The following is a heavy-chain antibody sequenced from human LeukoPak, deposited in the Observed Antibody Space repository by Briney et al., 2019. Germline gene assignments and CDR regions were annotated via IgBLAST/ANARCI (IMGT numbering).Heavy chain of an antibody. D-gene: IGHD1-26*01. CDR2: IYAGGST. Sequence: QSGGSLRLSCAASGFIFSSYAMNWVRQAPGKGLEWVSVIYAGGSTYYADSVKGRFTISRDNFKNTVFLQMNSLRAEDTAVYYCARVWELSFDYWGQGTLVTVSS. V-gene: IGHV3-23*03. CDR3: ARVWELSFDY. J-gene: IGHJ4*02. CDR1: GFIFSSYA.